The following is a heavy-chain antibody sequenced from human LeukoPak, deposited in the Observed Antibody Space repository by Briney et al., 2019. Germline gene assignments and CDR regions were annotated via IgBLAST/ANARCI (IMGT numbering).Heavy chain of an antibody. D-gene: IGHD6-19*01. CDR1: GFTFNSFY. J-gene: IGHJ4*02. Sequence: GGSLGLSCAASGFTFNSFYMSWVRQAPGKGLEWVANIKQDGSEKYYVDSVKGRFTISRDNAKNSLYLQMNSLRAEDTAMYYCARGIAVAGTVNYWGQGTLVTVSS. CDR3: ARGIAVAGTVNY. V-gene: IGHV3-7*01. CDR2: IKQDGSEK.